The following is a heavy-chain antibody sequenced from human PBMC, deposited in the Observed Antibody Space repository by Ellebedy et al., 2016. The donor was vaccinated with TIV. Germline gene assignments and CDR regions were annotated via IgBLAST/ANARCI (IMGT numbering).Heavy chain of an antibody. CDR1: DDSVSSGRYY. CDR2: VYYSGTT. V-gene: IGHV4-39*07. Sequence: SETLSLXCTVSDDSVSSGRYYWGWIRQPPGKGLEWIGSVYYSGTTNYNPSLKSRVTISVDTSRNQLSLKLSSVTAADTAVYYCARSHSYNSRDAFDIWGQGTMVTVSS. J-gene: IGHJ3*02. D-gene: IGHD3-22*01. CDR3: ARSHSYNSRDAFDI.